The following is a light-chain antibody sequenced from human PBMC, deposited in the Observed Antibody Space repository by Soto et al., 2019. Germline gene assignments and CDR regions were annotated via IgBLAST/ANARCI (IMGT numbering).Light chain of an antibody. CDR1: QSISTS. Sequence: DIQMTQSPSSLSASVGDRVTITCRTSQSISTSLNWYQQKAGKAPKLLIFAASTLVRGVPSRFSGRGSGTEFTLTISSLQADDYATFYCQQYHTDWTFGQGTKVDIK. J-gene: IGKJ1*01. CDR2: AAS. CDR3: QQYHTDWT. V-gene: IGKV1-5*01.